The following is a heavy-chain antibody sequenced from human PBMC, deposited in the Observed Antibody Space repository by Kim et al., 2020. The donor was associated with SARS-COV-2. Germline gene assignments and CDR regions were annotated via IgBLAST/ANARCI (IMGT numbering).Heavy chain of an antibody. V-gene: IGHV7-4-1*02. CDR2: INTNTGNP. J-gene: IGHJ5*02. D-gene: IGHD3-3*01. CDR3: AREGGHNFWSGYYFYPDP. CDR1: GYTFTSYA. Sequence: ASVKVSCKASGYTFTSYAMNWVRQAPGQGLEWMGWINTNTGNPTYAQGFTGRFVFSLDTSVSTAYLQISSLKAEDTAVYYCAREGGHNFWSGYYFYPDPWGQGTLVTVSS.